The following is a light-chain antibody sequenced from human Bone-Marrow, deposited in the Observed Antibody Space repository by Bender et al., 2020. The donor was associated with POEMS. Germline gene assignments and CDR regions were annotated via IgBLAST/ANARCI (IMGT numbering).Light chain of an antibody. Sequence: QSVLTPPPSVSGAPGQRVTISCTGSSSNTGSGYDINWYQHLPGTAPKLLIYGYNNRPSGIPTRFSASKSGNTASLTISGLQAEDEADYYCSSYTSSTSWVFGGGTKLTVL. CDR2: GYN. V-gene: IGLV1-40*01. CDR1: SSNTGSGYD. J-gene: IGLJ3*02. CDR3: SSYTSSTSWV.